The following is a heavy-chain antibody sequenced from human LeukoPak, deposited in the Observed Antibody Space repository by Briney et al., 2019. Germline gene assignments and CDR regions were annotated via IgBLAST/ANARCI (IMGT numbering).Heavy chain of an antibody. D-gene: IGHD5-12*01. CDR2: IYTSGST. CDR3: ARGGRYSAGGWFDP. CDR1: GGSISSYY. V-gene: IGHV4-4*07. Sequence: PSETLSLTCTVSGGSISSYYWSWIRQPAGKGLEWIGRIYTSGSTNYNPSLKSRVTMSVDTSKNQFSLKLSSVTAADTAVYYCARGGRYSAGGWFDPWGQGTLVTVSS. J-gene: IGHJ5*02.